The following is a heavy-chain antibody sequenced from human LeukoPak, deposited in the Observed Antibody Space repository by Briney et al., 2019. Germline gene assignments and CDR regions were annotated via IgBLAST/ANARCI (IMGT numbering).Heavy chain of an antibody. J-gene: IGHJ4*02. D-gene: IGHD3-22*01. Sequence: SETLSLTCTVSGGSISSYYWSWIRQPAGKGLEWIGRIYTSGSTNYNPSLKSRVTMSVDTSKNQFSLKLSPVTAADTAVYYCAREPHYYDSSGYYRFDYWGQGTLVTVSS. CDR1: GGSISSYY. V-gene: IGHV4-4*07. CDR2: IYTSGST. CDR3: AREPHYYDSSGYYRFDY.